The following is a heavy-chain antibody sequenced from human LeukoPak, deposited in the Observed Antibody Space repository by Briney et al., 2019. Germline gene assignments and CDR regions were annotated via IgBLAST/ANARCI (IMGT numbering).Heavy chain of an antibody. D-gene: IGHD4-17*01. CDR2: ISYDGSNK. CDR1: GFTFSSYA. CDR3: ARDLAPTVKGYFQH. V-gene: IGHV3-30-3*01. Sequence: GGSLRLSCAASGFTFSSYAMHWVRQAPGKGLEWVAVISYDGSNKYYADSVKGRFTISRDNSKNTLYLQMNSLRAEDTVVYYCARDLAPTVKGYFQHWGQGTLVTVSS. J-gene: IGHJ1*01.